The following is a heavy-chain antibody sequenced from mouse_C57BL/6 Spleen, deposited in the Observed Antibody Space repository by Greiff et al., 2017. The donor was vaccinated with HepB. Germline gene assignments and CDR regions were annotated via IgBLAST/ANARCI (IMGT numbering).Heavy chain of an antibody. J-gene: IGHJ2*01. CDR1: GYTFTSYW. Sequence: VQLQQSGAELVMPGASVKLSCKASGYTFTSYWMHWVRQRPGQGLEWIGRIYPSDSYTNYTQKFKSKSTLTVDKSSSTAYMQLSSLTSEDSAVYYCARRGTYYGDYWGQGTTLTVAS. V-gene: IGHV1-69*01. CDR2: IYPSDSYT. CDR3: ARRGTYYGDY. D-gene: IGHD1-1*01.